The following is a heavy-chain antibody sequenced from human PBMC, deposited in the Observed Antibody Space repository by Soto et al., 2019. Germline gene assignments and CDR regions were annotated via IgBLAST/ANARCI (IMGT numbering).Heavy chain of an antibody. CDR3: ARDDATYCGGDCYRYFYYGMDV. V-gene: IGHV1-69*13. CDR1: GGTFSNHA. CDR2: IIPIFPTA. J-gene: IGHJ6*02. Sequence: SVKVSCKASGGTFSNHAISWVRQAPVQGLEWVGGIIPIFPTADYAQRFQGRVTITADDSTTTVYMELSGLRSEDTAMYYCARDDATYCGGDCYRYFYYGMDVWGQGTTVTVSS. D-gene: IGHD2-21*02.